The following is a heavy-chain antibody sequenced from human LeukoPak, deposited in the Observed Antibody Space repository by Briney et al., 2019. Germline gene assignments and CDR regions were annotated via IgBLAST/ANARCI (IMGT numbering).Heavy chain of an antibody. CDR1: GFTFSSYG. Sequence: GGSLRLSCAASGFTFSSYGMHWVRQAPGKGLECVAAISYDGSTKYSADSVKGRFTISRDNSKNTLYLQMNGLRAEDTAVYYCATDHGFHYGAYFDFWGEGTLVTVSS. CDR2: ISYDGSTK. J-gene: IGHJ4*02. D-gene: IGHD4-17*01. CDR3: ATDHGFHYGAYFDF. V-gene: IGHV3-30*03.